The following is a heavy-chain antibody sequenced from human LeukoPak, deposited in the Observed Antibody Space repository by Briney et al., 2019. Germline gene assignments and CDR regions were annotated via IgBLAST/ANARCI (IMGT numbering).Heavy chain of an antibody. V-gene: IGHV4-4*07. J-gene: IGHJ5*02. Sequence: SETLSLTCTVSGGSISSYYWSWIRQPAGKGLEWIGRIYTSGSTNYNPFLKSRVTMSVDTSKNQFSLKLSSVTAADTAVYYCARGGSVVVRNWFDPWGQGTLVTVSS. D-gene: IGHD2-15*01. CDR3: ARGGSVVVRNWFDP. CDR2: IYTSGST. CDR1: GGSISSYY.